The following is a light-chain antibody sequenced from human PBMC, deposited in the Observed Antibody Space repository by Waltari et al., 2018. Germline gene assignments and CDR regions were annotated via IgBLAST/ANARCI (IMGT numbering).Light chain of an antibody. CDR2: RVC. V-gene: IGKV2-30*02. J-gene: IGKJ2*01. Sequence: DVVMTQSPLSLPVTLGQPASISCKSSQSLVHSDGNTHLNWFQQRPGQSPRRLIYRVCTRDSGVPDRFSGSGSGTDFTLKISRVEADDVGVYYCMQGTHWPYTFGQGAKLDIK. CDR1: QSLVHSDGNTH. CDR3: MQGTHWPYT.